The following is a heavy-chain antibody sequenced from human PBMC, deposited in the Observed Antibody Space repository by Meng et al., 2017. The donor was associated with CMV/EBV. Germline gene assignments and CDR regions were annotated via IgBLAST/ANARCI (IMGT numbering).Heavy chain of an antibody. CDR1: GFTFSSYA. J-gene: IGHJ6*02. CDR2: IRYDGSNK. Sequence: GESLKISCAASGFTFSSYAMSWVRQAPGKGLEWVAFIRYDGSNKYYADSVKGRFTTSRDNSKNTLYLQMNGLRAEDTAVYYCAKEAAMVTGDYYYYYYGMDVWGQGTTVTVSS. CDR3: AKEAAMVTGDYYYYYYGMDV. D-gene: IGHD5-18*01. V-gene: IGHV3-30*02.